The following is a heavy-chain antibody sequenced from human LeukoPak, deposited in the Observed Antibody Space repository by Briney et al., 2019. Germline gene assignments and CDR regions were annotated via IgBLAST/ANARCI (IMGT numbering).Heavy chain of an antibody. J-gene: IGHJ5*02. CDR1: GFTFSGHW. D-gene: IGHD3-22*01. Sequence: GSLRLSCTASGFTFSGHWIHWVRQPPGMGLVWVSRINERGTDSMYAESVKGRFTISRDNAKNTVYLQMNSLRAEDTAVYYCARESTMIVLFDPWGQGTLVTVSS. CDR2: INERGTDS. CDR3: ARESTMIVLFDP. V-gene: IGHV3-74*03.